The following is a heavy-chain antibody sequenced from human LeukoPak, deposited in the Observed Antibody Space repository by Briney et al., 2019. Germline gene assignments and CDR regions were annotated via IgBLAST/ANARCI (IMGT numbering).Heavy chain of an antibody. CDR2: IYTSGST. D-gene: IGHD6-13*01. V-gene: IGHV4-61*02. J-gene: IGHJ4*02. CDR1: GGSISSGSYY. CDR3: ARGGYSSSWIPY. Sequence: PSETLSLTCTVSGGSISSGSYYWSWIRQPAGKGLEWIGRIYTSGSTNYNPSLKSRVTISVDTSKNQFSLKLSSVTAADTAVYYCARGGYSSSWIPYWGQGTLVTVSS.